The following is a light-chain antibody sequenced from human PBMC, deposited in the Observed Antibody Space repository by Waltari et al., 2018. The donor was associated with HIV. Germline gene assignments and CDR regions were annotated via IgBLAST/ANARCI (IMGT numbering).Light chain of an antibody. CDR2: DVT. CDR3: CSYAGHYPVL. J-gene: IGLJ3*02. CDR1: SRDVGGYNY. V-gene: IGLV2-11*01. Sequence: QSALTQPRSVSGSPGQSVTIPCTGTSRDVGGYNYFSWYQPNPGKAPNFIIYDVTKRPSGLPDRSSGSKSGNTAPLTISGLQAEDEADYYCCSYAGHYPVLFGGGTKLTVL.